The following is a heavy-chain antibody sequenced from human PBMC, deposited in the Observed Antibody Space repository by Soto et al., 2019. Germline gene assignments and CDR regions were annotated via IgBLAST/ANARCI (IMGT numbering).Heavy chain of an antibody. CDR1: GGSVSIGRYY. CDR3: ARDIAAAGSYYGMDV. V-gene: IGHV4-61*01. Sequence: SYTLSLTFTVSGGSVSIGRYYWSLIRQPPGKGLEWIGYIYYSGSTNYNPSLKSRVTISVDTSKNQFSLKLSSVTAADAAVYYCARDIAAAGSYYGMDVWGQGTTVTVSS. CDR2: IYYSGST. D-gene: IGHD6-13*01. J-gene: IGHJ6*01.